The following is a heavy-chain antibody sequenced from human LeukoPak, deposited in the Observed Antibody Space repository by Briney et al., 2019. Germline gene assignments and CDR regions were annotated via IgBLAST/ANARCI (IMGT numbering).Heavy chain of an antibody. CDR3: ARYLNYYYYMDV. CDR1: GGSFSGYY. CDR2: INHSGST. J-gene: IGHJ6*03. V-gene: IGHV4-34*01. Sequence: PSETLSLTCAVYGGSFSGYYWSWIRQPPGKGLEWIGEINHSGSTNYNPSLKSRVTISVDTPKNQFSLKLSSVTAADTAVYYCARYLNYYYYMDVWGKGTTVTVSS.